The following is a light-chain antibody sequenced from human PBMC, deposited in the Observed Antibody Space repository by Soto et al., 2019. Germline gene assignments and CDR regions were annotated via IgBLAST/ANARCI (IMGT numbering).Light chain of an antibody. CDR1: SSNIGSNT. CDR2: SNN. J-gene: IGLJ2*01. V-gene: IGLV1-44*01. CDR3: AAWDDSLNGQVV. Sequence: QSVLTQPPSASGTPGQRVTISCPGSSSNIGSNTVNWYQQLPGTAPKLLIYSNNQRPSGVPDRFSGSKSGTSASLAISGLQSEDEADYYCAAWDDSLNGQVVFGGGTKLTVL.